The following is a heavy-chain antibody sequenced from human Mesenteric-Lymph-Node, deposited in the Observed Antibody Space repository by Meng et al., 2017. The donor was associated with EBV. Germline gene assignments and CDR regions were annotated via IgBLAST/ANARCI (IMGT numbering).Heavy chain of an antibody. CDR1: GGSFSGFY. CDR2: INHSGFS. D-gene: IGHD3-16*02. Sequence: QGQLPQWGACLLQPSETLSLNCAVYGGSFSGFYWTWIRQSPGRDLEWIGEINHSGFSKYNPSLKSRLTISLDTSKNQVSLTLGSVTAADTAVYYCARIRSIWGTYQNYYFDYWGQGTLVTVSS. CDR3: ARIRSIWGTYQNYYFDY. J-gene: IGHJ4*02. V-gene: IGHV4-34*01.